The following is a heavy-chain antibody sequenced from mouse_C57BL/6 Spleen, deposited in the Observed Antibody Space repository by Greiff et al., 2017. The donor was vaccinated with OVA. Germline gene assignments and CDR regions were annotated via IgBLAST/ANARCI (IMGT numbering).Heavy chain of an antibody. J-gene: IGHJ1*03. CDR1: GYAFSSSW. CDR3: ATGTKYFDV. D-gene: IGHD4-1*01. Sequence: VQLQQSGPELVKPGASVKISCKASGYAFSSSWMNWVKQRPGKGLEWIGRIYPGDGDTNYNGKFKGKATLTADKSFSTAYMQLSSLTSEDSAVYFCATGTKYFDVWGTGTTVTVSS. V-gene: IGHV1-82*01. CDR2: IYPGDGDT.